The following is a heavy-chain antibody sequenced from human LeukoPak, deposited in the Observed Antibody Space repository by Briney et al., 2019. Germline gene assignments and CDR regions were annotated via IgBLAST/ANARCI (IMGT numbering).Heavy chain of an antibody. CDR2: INPNSGGT. D-gene: IGHD3-16*01. CDR1: GYTFTGYY. V-gene: IGHV1-2*02. J-gene: IGHJ4*02. CDR3: ARARGRYLILDY. Sequence: ASVKVSCKASGYTFTGYYMHWVRQAPGQGLEWMGWINPNSGGTNYAQKFQGRVTMTRDTSISTACMELSRLRSDETAVYYCARARGRYLILDYWGQGTLVTVSS.